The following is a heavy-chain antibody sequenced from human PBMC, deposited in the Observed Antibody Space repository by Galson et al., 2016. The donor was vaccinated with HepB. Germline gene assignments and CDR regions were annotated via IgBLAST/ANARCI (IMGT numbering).Heavy chain of an antibody. D-gene: IGHD1-14*01. CDR1: GDSVSRNGGA. Sequence: CAISGDSVSRNGGAWNCIRQSPSRGLEWLGRTSYRSKWSNEYAESVKSRITINSDTSKNQFSLHLNTVTLEDTAVYFCVRGTRSVIDIRGQGTMVTVSP. CDR3: VRGTRSVIDI. V-gene: IGHV6-1*01. CDR2: TSYRSKWSN. J-gene: IGHJ3*02.